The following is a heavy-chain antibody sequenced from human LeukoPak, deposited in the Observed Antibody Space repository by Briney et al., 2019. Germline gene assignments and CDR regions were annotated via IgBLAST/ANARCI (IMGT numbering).Heavy chain of an antibody. V-gene: IGHV1-2*06. D-gene: IGHD3-22*01. CDR1: GYTFTGYY. J-gene: IGHJ4*02. Sequence: ASVKVSCKASGYTFTGYYMHWVRQAPGQGLEWMGRINPNSGGTNYAQKFQGRVTMTRDTSINTAYMELSRLRSDDTAVYYCARAYYYDSSGYYRNWGQGTLVTVSS. CDR3: ARAYYYDSSGYYRN. CDR2: INPNSGGT.